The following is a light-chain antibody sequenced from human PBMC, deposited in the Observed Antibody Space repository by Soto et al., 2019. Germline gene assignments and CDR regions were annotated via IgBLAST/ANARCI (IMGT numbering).Light chain of an antibody. CDR1: QSVSSN. V-gene: IGKV3-15*01. J-gene: IGKJ4*01. CDR3: QQQNNWPPLT. CDR2: GAS. Sequence: EIVMTQSPATLSLSPGERATLSCRASQSVSSNLALCQQKHGQAPRLLLYGASTRATGIPARFSGSRSGTAFTMTISSLQAEEFSVYYCQQQNNWPPLTFGGGTKVEIK.